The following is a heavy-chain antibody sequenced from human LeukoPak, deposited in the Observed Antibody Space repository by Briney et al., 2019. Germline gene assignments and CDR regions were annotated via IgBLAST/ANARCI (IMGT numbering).Heavy chain of an antibody. CDR2: IYYSGST. J-gene: IGHJ4*02. Sequence: PSETLSLTCTVSGGSISTYYWSWIRQPPGKGLEWIGYIYYSGSTNYNPSLKSRVTISVDTSKNQFSLKLNSVTAADTAVYYCARGNSGSYSQFDYWGQGTLVTVSS. V-gene: IGHV4-59*01. CDR1: GGSISTYY. D-gene: IGHD1-26*01. CDR3: ARGNSGSYSQFDY.